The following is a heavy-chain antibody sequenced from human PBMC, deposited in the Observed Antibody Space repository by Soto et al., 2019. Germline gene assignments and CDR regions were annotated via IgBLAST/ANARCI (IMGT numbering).Heavy chain of an antibody. J-gene: IGHJ4*02. CDR2: IKAYSGNT. D-gene: IGHD4-17*01. Sequence: LVQSGAEAKKPGTSVKVSCKASGYTFSTSPISWVRQAPGQGLEWLGWIKAYSGNTNYAPKLQGRVTMTTDTSTSTAYLELRSLTNDDTAMYYCAIANYGDDDYWGQGTRVTVSS. CDR1: GYTFSTSP. CDR3: AIANYGDDDY. V-gene: IGHV1-18*04.